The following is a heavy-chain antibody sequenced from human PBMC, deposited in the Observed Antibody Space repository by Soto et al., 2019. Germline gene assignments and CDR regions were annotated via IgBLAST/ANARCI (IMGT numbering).Heavy chain of an antibody. J-gene: IGHJ5*02. D-gene: IGHD2-15*01. Sequence: PGGSLRLSCAASGFTVSSNYMSWVRQAPGKGLEWVSVFYSGGSTYYADSVKERFTMSRDNSKNTLYLQMNSLRAEDTAVYYCAKVGYCSGGSCLDNWFDPWGQGTLVTVSS. CDR1: GFTVSSNY. CDR3: AKVGYCSGGSCLDNWFDP. V-gene: IGHV3-66*01. CDR2: FYSGGST.